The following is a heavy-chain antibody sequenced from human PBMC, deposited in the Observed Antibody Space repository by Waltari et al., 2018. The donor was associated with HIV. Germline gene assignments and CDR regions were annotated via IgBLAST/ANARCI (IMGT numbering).Heavy chain of an antibody. Sequence: VQLVDSGGGLLQPGGSLRLSCAASGSPFSLNTMNWVRQAPGKGPEWIAYISSSGTTRHYADSVKVRFTISRDNAKDSLYVQMNSVRAGDTAVYDCARGGIEIGEDFYWYFDLWGRGTLVTVSS. CDR2: ISSSGTTR. CDR1: GSPFSLNT. V-gene: IGHV3-48*04. D-gene: IGHD2-21*01. CDR3: ARGGIEIGEDFYWYFDL. J-gene: IGHJ2*01.